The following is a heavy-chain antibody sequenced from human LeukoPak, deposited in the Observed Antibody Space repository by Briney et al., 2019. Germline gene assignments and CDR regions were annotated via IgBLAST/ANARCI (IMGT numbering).Heavy chain of an antibody. CDR2: IYSGGST. Sequence: GGSLRLSCAASGLSVSRKYLTWVRQAPGKGLKWVSLIYSGGSTYYADAVRGRFTISRANSRNTLYLQVNNLRDEDTAVYYCATRPDGSNRPFYDFWGQGALVTVSS. CDR3: ATRPDGSNRPFYDF. D-gene: IGHD2/OR15-2a*01. V-gene: IGHV3-66*01. CDR1: GLSVSRKY. J-gene: IGHJ4*02.